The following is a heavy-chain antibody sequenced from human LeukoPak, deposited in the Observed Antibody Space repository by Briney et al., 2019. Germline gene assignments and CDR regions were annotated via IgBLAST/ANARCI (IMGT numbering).Heavy chain of an antibody. D-gene: IGHD3-10*01. J-gene: IGHJ5*02. CDR3: AVSASRIPMVRTRPVLYNWFDP. Sequence: SDTLSLTCTVSGGSSSSGSYYWSWILQPAGKGLECIGRIYTSGSTNYHPSLESRVTISVDTSKNQFSLKLRSVTAADTAVYSCAVSASRIPMVRTRPVLYNWFDPSGQGTLVTVSS. CDR2: IYTSGST. CDR1: GGSSSSGSYY. V-gene: IGHV4-61*02.